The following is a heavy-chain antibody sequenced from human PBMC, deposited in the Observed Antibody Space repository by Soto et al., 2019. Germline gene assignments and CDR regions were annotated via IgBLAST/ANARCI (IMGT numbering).Heavy chain of an antibody. D-gene: IGHD2-15*01. Sequence: QVQLVESGGGVVQPGGSLRLSCAASGFTFSTSVMRWVRQAPGKGLEWAAGISSDAVRTHYADSVRDRVVISRDNFKDILYLQINSLRPEDSAVYYCAREDHGSGRAGTFQHWGQGTPVSVSS. CDR2: ISSDAVRT. V-gene: IGHV3-30*09. CDR3: AREDHGSGRAGTFQH. J-gene: IGHJ1*01. CDR1: GFTFSTSV.